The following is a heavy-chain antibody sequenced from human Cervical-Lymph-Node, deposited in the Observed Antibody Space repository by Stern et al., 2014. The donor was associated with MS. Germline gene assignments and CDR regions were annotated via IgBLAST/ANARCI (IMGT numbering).Heavy chain of an antibody. V-gene: IGHV1-46*01. CDR3: ARGGSYYRTLPDY. D-gene: IGHD1-26*01. CDR1: GYTFSTYY. Sequence: QVQLVESGAEVRKPGASVKISCKASGYTFSTYYMHWGRQAPGHGLEWLGIINPNGGSSTYAQKFQGRVTMTRDTSTTTVYMQLSSLRSEDTAVYYCARGGSYYRTLPDYWGQGTLVTVSS. CDR2: INPNGGSS. J-gene: IGHJ4*02.